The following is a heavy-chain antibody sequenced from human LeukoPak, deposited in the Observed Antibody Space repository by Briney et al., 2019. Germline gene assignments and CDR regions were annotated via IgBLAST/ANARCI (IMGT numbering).Heavy chain of an antibody. CDR1: GYTFTSYG. CDR3: ARGSSSWYVDYYYGMDV. Sequence: ASVKVSCKASGYTFTSYGISWVRQATGQGLEWMGWMNPNSGNTGYAQKFQGRVTMTRNTSISTAYMELSSLRSEDTAVYYCARGSSSWYVDYYYGMDVWGQGTTVTVSS. CDR2: MNPNSGNT. V-gene: IGHV1-8*02. D-gene: IGHD6-13*01. J-gene: IGHJ6*02.